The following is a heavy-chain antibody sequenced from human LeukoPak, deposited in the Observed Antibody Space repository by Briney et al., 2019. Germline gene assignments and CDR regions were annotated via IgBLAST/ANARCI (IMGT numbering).Heavy chain of an antibody. D-gene: IGHD6-6*01. CDR2: IYTSGST. V-gene: IGHV4-61*02. CDR3: AREGWYSSSY. Sequence: PSETLSLTCTVSGGSISSGSYYWSWIRQPAGKGLEWIGRIYTSGSTNYNPSLKSRVTMSVDTSKNQFSLKLSSVTAADTAVYYCAREGWYSSSYWGQGTLVTVSS. CDR1: GGSISSGSYY. J-gene: IGHJ4*02.